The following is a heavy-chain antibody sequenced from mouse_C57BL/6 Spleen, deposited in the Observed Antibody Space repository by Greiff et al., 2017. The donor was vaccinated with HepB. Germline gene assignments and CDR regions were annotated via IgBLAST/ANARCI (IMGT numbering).Heavy chain of an antibody. J-gene: IGHJ3*01. CDR2: ISGGGGNT. CDR3: ASPNYYGSSYGAY. D-gene: IGHD1-1*01. V-gene: IGHV5-9*01. Sequence: EVMLVESGGGLVKPGGSLKLSCAASGFTFSSYTMSWVRQTPEKRLEWVATISGGGGNTYYPDSVKGRFTISRDNAKNTLYLQMSSLRSEDTALYYCASPNYYGSSYGAYWGQGTLVTVSA. CDR1: GFTFSSYT.